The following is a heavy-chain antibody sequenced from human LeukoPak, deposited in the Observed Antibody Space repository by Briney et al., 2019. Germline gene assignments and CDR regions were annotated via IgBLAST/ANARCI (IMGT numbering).Heavy chain of an antibody. CDR3: AKVALFSGYYPPFDY. CDR2: IWYDGSNK. D-gene: IGHD3-22*01. J-gene: IGHJ4*02. V-gene: IGHV3-30*02. CDR1: GFTFTSSG. Sequence: GGSLRLSCAASGFTFTSSGFHWVRQAPGKGLEWVALIWYDGSNKYYADSVKGRFTISRDNSKNTLFLQMNSLRPEDTAVYHCAKVALFSGYYPPFDYWGQGTLVTVSS.